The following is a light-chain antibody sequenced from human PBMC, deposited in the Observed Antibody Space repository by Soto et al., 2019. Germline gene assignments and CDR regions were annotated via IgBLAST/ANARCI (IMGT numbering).Light chain of an antibody. Sequence: IHMTQSPSTLSASVLYGVTITFLASQSISRWLAWYQQKPGKAPRRLIYKASRLESGVPSRFSGSGSGTEFTLTVSSLQPGDFATYYCQQYNGLPTWTFGQGTKV. J-gene: IGKJ1*01. CDR3: QQYNGLPTWT. CDR2: KAS. V-gene: IGKV1-5*03. CDR1: QSISRW.